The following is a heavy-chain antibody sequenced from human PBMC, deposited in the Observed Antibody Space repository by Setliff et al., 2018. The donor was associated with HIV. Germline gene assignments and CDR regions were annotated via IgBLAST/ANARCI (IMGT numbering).Heavy chain of an antibody. Sequence: SETLSLTCAASGDSVSGPNYNWGWIRQPPGKGLEWIGTISFRGSTSYNPSLKSRVTISLDTSKSQFSLNLNSVTAADAAVYYCTGPAMAAAGPLEYYYYYGMDVWGQGTTVTVSS. CDR3: TGPAMAAAGPLEYYYYYGMDV. D-gene: IGHD6-13*01. J-gene: IGHJ6*02. CDR2: ISFRGST. V-gene: IGHV4-39*01. CDR1: GDSVSGPNYN.